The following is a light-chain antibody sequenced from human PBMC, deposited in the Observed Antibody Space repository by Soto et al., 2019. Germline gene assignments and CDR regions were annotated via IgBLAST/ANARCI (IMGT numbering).Light chain of an antibody. CDR1: QSVFSS. Sequence: ETMMTQSPATLSVSPGERATLSCRASQSVFSSLAWYQHKPGQAPRLLIYGAATRATGIPARFSGSGSGTEFTLTISSLQSDDIAVYYCQQYHNWPAFGQGTKVDIK. J-gene: IGKJ1*01. CDR3: QQYHNWPA. V-gene: IGKV3-15*01. CDR2: GAA.